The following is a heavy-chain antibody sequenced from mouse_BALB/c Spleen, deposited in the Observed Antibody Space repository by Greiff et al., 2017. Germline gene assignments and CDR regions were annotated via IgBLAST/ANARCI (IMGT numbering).Heavy chain of an antibody. Sequence: QVQLQQPGAELVKPGASVKLSCKASGYTFTSYWMHWVKQRPGQGLEWIGEINPSNGRTNYNEKFKSKATLTVDKSSSTAYMELARLTSEDSAIYYCAGTGTTFDYWGQGTTLTVSS. CDR3: AGTGTTFDY. J-gene: IGHJ2*01. D-gene: IGHD4-1*01. CDR2: INPSNGRT. CDR1: GYTFTSYW. V-gene: IGHV1S81*02.